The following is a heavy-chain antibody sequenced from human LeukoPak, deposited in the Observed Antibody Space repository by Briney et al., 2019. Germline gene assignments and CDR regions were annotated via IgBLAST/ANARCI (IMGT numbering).Heavy chain of an antibody. CDR2: ISSSGSTK. CDR3: ARDDYDSSTPYFFDY. D-gene: IGHD3-22*01. CDR1: GFTFSSYE. J-gene: IGHJ4*02. Sequence: PGGSLRLSCAASGFTFSSYEMNWVRQAPGKGLEWVSYISSSGSTKYYADSVKGRFTISRDNAQNSLFLQMNSLRAEDTAVYYCARDDYDSSTPYFFDYWGQGTLVTVSS. V-gene: IGHV3-48*03.